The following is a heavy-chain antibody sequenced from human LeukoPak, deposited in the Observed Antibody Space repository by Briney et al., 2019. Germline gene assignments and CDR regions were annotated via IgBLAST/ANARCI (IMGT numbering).Heavy chain of an antibody. CDR3: ARWGSYCGGDCYANYFDY. Sequence: SETLSLTCTVSGGSISSYYWSWIRQPPGKGLGWIGYIYYSGSTNYSPSLKSRVTISVDTSKNQFSLKLSSVTAADTAVYYCARWGSYCGGDCYANYFDYWGQGTLVTVSS. CDR1: GGSISSYY. J-gene: IGHJ4*02. D-gene: IGHD2-21*02. V-gene: IGHV4-59*08. CDR2: IYYSGST.